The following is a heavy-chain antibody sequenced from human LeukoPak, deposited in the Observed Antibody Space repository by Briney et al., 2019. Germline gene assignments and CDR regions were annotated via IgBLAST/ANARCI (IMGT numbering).Heavy chain of an antibody. CDR2: IDPSDSYT. J-gene: IGHJ5*02. CDR1: GYSFTSYW. CDR3: ARDSGYSYGPYDNWFDP. D-gene: IGHD5-18*01. Sequence: GESLKISCKGSGYSFTSYWISWVRQMPGKGLEWMGRIDPSDSYTNYSSSFQGHDTISADKSISTAYLQWSSLKASDTAMYYCARDSGYSYGPYDNWFDPWGQGTLVTVSS. V-gene: IGHV5-10-1*01.